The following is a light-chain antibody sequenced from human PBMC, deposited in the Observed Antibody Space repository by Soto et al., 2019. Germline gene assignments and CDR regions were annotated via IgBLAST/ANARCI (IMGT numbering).Light chain of an antibody. J-gene: IGKJ4*01. CDR2: AAS. CDR3: QQYKSYPLT. V-gene: IGKV1-16*02. CDR1: QGITNY. Sequence: DIQMTQSPSSLSASVGDRVTISCRASQGITNYLVWFQQKPGKAPKPLIYAASTLQRGAPSKFSGSGYGTDFTLTISSLQPEDSAIYYCQQYKSYPLTFGGGTKVDIK.